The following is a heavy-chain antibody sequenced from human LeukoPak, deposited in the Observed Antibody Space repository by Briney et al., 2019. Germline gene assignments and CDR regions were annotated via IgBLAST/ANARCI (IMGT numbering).Heavy chain of an antibody. CDR1: GYTFTNYW. CDR2: IYPGDTDT. J-gene: IGHJ4*02. CDR3: ARAGYSNRWDGVDY. Sequence: PGESLKISCKGSGYTFTNYWIGWVRQMPGKGLEFMGIIYPGDTDTRCSPSFQGQVTISVDKSINTAYLQWSSLKASDSAMYYCARAGYSNRWDGVDYWGQGTLVTVSS. D-gene: IGHD2/OR15-2a*01. V-gene: IGHV5-51*01.